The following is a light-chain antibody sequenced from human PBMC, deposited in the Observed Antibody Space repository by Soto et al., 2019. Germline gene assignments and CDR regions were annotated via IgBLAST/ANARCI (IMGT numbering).Light chain of an antibody. V-gene: IGKV3-15*01. CDR3: QQYNDWPPRYT. J-gene: IGKJ2*01. CDR2: GAS. Sequence: DIVLTQSPATLSVSPGERATLSCRARRSVSTNLAWYQQKPGQAPRLLIIGASTRATGIPARFSGSGSGTDFTLTISSLQSEDFAVYYCQQYNDWPPRYTFGQGTKLEIK. CDR1: RSVSTN.